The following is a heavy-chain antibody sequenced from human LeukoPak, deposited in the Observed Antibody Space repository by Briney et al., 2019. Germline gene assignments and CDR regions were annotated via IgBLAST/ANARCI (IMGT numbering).Heavy chain of an antibody. CDR3: ARTGRYSSSSYGY. CDR1: GYSFTSYW. J-gene: IGHJ4*02. D-gene: IGHD6-6*01. CDR2: IYPGGSDT. V-gene: IGHV5-51*01. Sequence: GESLKISCKGSGYSFTSYWIGWVRQMPGKGLEWMGIIYPGGSDTRYSPSFQGQVTISAGKSISTAYLQWSSLEASDTAMYYCARTGRYSSSSYGYWGQGTLVTVSS.